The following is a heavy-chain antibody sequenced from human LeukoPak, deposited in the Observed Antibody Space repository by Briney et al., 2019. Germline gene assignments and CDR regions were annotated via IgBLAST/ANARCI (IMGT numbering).Heavy chain of an antibody. Sequence: PGGSLRLSCAASEFTFRKYAMHWVRQAPGKGLEWVAVISYDGSSKYYADSVKGRFTISRHNSKNTLYLQMNSLRAEDTAVYYCARESRDDYGDYGEEYYFDYWGQGTLVTVSS. CDR2: ISYDGSSK. D-gene: IGHD4-17*01. CDR3: ARESRDDYGDYGEEYYFDY. V-gene: IGHV3-30*14. J-gene: IGHJ4*02. CDR1: EFTFRKYA.